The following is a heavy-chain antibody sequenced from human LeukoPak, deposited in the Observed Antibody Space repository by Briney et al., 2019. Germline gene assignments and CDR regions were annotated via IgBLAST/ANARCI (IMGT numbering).Heavy chain of an antibody. V-gene: IGHV3-30-3*01. D-gene: IGHD5-24*01. J-gene: IGHJ4*02. CDR1: GFTFSSYA. Sequence: GGSLRLSCAASGFTFSSYAMHWVRQAPGKGLEWVAVISYDGSNKYYADSVKGRFTISRDNSKNTLYLQMNSLRAEDTAVYYCARAGDEGYFDYWGQGTLVTVSS. CDR3: ARAGDEGYFDY. CDR2: ISYDGSNK.